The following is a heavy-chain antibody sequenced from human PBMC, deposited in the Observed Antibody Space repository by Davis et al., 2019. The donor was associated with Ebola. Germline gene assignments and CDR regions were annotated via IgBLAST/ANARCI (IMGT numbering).Heavy chain of an antibody. Sequence: PGGSLRLSCKGSGYSFSSSWIGWVRQMPGKGLEWMGIIYPRDSDTRYSPSFQGQVTISADKSISTAYLQWSSLKASDTAMYYCARPLDSSSWDDAFDIWGQGTMVTVSS. V-gene: IGHV5-51*01. CDR1: GYSFSSSW. D-gene: IGHD6-13*01. J-gene: IGHJ3*02. CDR3: ARPLDSSSWDDAFDI. CDR2: IYPRDSDT.